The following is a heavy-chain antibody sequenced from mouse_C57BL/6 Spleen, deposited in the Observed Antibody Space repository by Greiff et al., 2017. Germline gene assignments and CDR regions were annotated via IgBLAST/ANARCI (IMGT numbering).Heavy chain of an antibody. J-gene: IGHJ4*01. CDR3: ARRGDYYGSSYYAMDY. V-gene: IGHV1-84*01. CDR2: IYPGSGNT. D-gene: IGHD1-1*01. Sequence: VQLQQSGPELVKPGASVKISCKASGYTFTDYYINWVKQRPGQGLEWIGWIYPGSGNTKYNEKFKGKATLTVDTSSSTAYMQLSSLTSEDSAVYFGARRGDYYGSSYYAMDYWGQGTSVTVSS. CDR1: GYTFTDYY.